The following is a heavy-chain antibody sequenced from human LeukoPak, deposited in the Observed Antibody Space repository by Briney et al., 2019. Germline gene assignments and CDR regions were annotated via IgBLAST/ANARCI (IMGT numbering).Heavy chain of an antibody. J-gene: IGHJ3*02. D-gene: IGHD5-18*01. CDR1: GFTFSSYW. CDR3: AREVDTAMGIDAFDI. CDR2: INSDGSST. V-gene: IGHV3-74*01. Sequence: GGSLRLSCAASGFTFSSYWMHWVRQAPGKGLVWVSRINSDGSSTSYADSVKGRFTISRDNAKNTLYLQMNSLRAEDAAVYYCAREVDTAMGIDAFDIWGQGTMVTVSS.